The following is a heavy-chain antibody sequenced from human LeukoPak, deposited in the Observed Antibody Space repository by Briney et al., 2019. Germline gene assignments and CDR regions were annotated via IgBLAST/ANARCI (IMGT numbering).Heavy chain of an antibody. CDR1: GFTFSSYS. Sequence: GGSLRLSCAASGFTFSSYSMNWVRQAPGKGLEWVSSISSSSNYIYYADSVKGRFTISRDNAKNSLYLQMNSLRAEDTALYYCAKAYGSGRTYPFDYWGQGTLVTVSS. J-gene: IGHJ4*02. CDR2: ISSSSNYI. D-gene: IGHD3-10*01. V-gene: IGHV3-21*04. CDR3: AKAYGSGRTYPFDY.